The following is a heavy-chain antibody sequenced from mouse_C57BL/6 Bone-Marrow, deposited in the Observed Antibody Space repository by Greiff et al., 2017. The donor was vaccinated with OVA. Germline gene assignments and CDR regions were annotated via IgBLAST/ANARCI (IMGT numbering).Heavy chain of an antibody. CDR1: GFSLTSYG. Sequence: VLLVESGPGLVQPSQSLSITCTVSGFSLTSYGVHWVRQSPGKGLEWLGVIWRGGSTDYNAAFMSRLSITKDNSKSQVFFKMNSLQADDTAIYYCAKDGDYYVGYAMDYWGQGTSVTVSS. CDR2: IWRGGST. J-gene: IGHJ4*01. D-gene: IGHD1-1*01. CDR3: AKDGDYYVGYAMDY. V-gene: IGHV2-5*01.